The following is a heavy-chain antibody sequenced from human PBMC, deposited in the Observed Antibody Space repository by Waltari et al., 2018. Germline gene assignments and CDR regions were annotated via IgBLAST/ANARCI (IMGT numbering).Heavy chain of an antibody. CDR2: IIPIFGTA. Sequence: QVQLVQSGAEVKKPGSSVKVSCKASGGTFSSNAIGWLRQAPGQGLEWMGGIIPIFGTANYAQKFQGRVTITADESTSTAYMELSSLRSEDTAVYYCARDDQLPAGGYAFDIWVQGTMVTVSS. CDR3: ARDDQLPAGGYAFDI. D-gene: IGHD2-2*01. V-gene: IGHV1-69*01. CDR1: GGTFSSNA. J-gene: IGHJ3*02.